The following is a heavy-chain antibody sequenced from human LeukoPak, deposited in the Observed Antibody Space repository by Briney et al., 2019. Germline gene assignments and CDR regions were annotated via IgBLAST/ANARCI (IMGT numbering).Heavy chain of an antibody. D-gene: IGHD3-22*01. CDR2: IYYSGST. Sequence: SETLSLTCTVSGGSISSYYWSWIRQPPGKGLEWIGYIYYSGSTNYNPSLKSRVTISVDTSKNQFSLKLSSVTAADTAVYYCARGGDYYDSIRFDPWGQGTLVTVSS. J-gene: IGHJ5*02. CDR3: ARGGDYYDSIRFDP. CDR1: GGSISSYY. V-gene: IGHV4-59*01.